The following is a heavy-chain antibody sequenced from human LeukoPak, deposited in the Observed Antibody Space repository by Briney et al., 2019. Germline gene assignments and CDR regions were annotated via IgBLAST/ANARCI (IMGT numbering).Heavy chain of an antibody. Sequence: ETLSLTCTVSGGSISSYYWSWVRQAPGQGLEWVANIKQDGSEKYYVDSVKGRFTISRDNAKNSLYLQMNSLRDEDTAVYYCARNVIGVVIFDYWGQGTLVTVSS. CDR1: GGSISSYY. CDR3: ARNVIGVVIFDY. CDR2: IKQDGSEK. J-gene: IGHJ4*02. V-gene: IGHV3-7*01. D-gene: IGHD3-3*01.